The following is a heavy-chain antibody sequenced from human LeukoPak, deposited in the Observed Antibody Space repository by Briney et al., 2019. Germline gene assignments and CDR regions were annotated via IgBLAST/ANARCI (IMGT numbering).Heavy chain of an antibody. J-gene: IGHJ4*02. V-gene: IGHV4-31*03. Sequence: SETLPLTCTVSGGSISSGGYYWSWIRQHPGKGLEWIGYIYYSGSTYYNPSLKSRVTISVDTSKNQFSLKLSSVTAADTAVYYCARDSAATTFDYWGQGTLVTVSS. CDR3: ARDSAATTFDY. D-gene: IGHD5-12*01. CDR1: GGSISSGGYY. CDR2: IYYSGST.